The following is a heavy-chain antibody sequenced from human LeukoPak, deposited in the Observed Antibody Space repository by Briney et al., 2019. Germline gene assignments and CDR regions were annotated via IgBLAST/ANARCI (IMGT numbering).Heavy chain of an antibody. V-gene: IGHV4-34*01. J-gene: IGHJ4*02. D-gene: IGHD3-10*01. CDR3: ARGDIYYYGSGSYFPPLDY. CDR1: GGSFSGYY. CDR2: INHSGSS. Sequence: PSETLSLTCAVYGGSFSGYYRTWVRQSPGKGLEWIGEINHSGSSTYNPSLKSRVTILVDTSKNQFSLKLSTVIAADTAVYYCARGDIYYYGSGSYFPPLDYWGQGTLVTVSS.